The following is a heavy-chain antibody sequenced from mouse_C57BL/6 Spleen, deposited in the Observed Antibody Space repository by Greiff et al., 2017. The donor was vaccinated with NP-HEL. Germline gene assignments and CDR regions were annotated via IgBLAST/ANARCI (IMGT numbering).Heavy chain of an antibody. D-gene: IGHD2-1*01. CDR2: ISDGGSYT. CDR1: GFTFSSYA. V-gene: IGHV5-4*01. J-gene: IGHJ4*01. Sequence: DVKLVESGGGLVKPGGSLKLSCAASGFTFSSYAMSWVRHTPEKRLEWVATISDGGSYTYYPDNVKGRFTISRDNAKNNLYLQMSHLKSEDTAMYYCARDEFYYNYAMDYWGQGTSVTVSS. CDR3: ARDEFYYNYAMDY.